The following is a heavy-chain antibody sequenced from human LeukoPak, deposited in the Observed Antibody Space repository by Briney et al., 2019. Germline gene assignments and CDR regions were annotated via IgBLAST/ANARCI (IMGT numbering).Heavy chain of an antibody. CDR2: ISSSSSYI. CDR1: GFTFSSYS. Sequence: GGSLRLSCAASGFTFSSYSMNWVRQAPGKGLEWVSSISSSSSYIYYADSVKGRFTISRDNAKNSLYLQMNSLRAEETAVYYCARGGYCSSTSCLDDYWGQGTLVTVSS. V-gene: IGHV3-21*01. CDR3: ARGGYCSSTSCLDDY. J-gene: IGHJ4*02. D-gene: IGHD2-2*01.